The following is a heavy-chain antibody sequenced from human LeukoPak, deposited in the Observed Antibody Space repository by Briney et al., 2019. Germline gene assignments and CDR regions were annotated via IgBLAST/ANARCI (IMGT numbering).Heavy chain of an antibody. CDR1: GGSISSYY. CDR2: IYYSGST. V-gene: IGHV4-59*01. CDR3: ARGEYSSGWYFRFDY. D-gene: IGHD6-19*01. Sequence: SETLSLTCTVSGGSISSYYWSWIRQPPGKGLEWIGYIYYSGSTNYNPSLKRRVTISVDTSKNQFSLKLSSVTAADTAVYYCARGEYSSGWYFRFDYWGQGTLVTVSS. J-gene: IGHJ4*02.